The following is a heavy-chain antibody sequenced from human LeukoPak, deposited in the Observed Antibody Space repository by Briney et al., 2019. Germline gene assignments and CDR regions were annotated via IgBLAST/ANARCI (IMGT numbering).Heavy chain of an antibody. V-gene: IGHV4-39*01. D-gene: IGHD3-22*01. CDR1: GGSISSSSYY. CDR3: ARLAGYGSNRGYYYYYYMDV. CDR2: IYYSGST. Sequence: SETLSLTCTVSGGSISSSSYYWGWIRQPPGKGLEWIGSIYYSGSTYYNPSLKSRVTISVDTSKNQFSLKLSSVTAADTAVYYCARLAGYGSNRGYYYYYYMDVWGKGTTVTVSS. J-gene: IGHJ6*03.